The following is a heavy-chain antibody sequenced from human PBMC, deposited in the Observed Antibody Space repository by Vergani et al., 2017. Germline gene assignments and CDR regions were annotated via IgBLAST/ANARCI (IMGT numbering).Heavy chain of an antibody. CDR2: IYYSGST. CDR1: GGSISSYY. Sequence: QVQLQESGPGLVKPSETLSLTCTVSGGSISSYYWSWIRQPPGKGLEWIGYIYYSGSTNYNPSLKSRVTISVDTSKNQFSLKLSSVTAADTAVYYCARHRLRSSGWYDPFDYWGQGTLVTVSS. J-gene: IGHJ4*02. CDR3: ARHRLRSSGWYDPFDY. V-gene: IGHV4-59*01. D-gene: IGHD6-19*01.